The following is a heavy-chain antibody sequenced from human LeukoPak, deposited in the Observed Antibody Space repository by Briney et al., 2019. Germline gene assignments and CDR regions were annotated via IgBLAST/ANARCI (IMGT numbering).Heavy chain of an antibody. CDR2: IVVGSGNT. J-gene: IGHJ3*02. CDR1: GFTFTSSA. V-gene: IGHV1-58*02. Sequence: SVKVSCKASGFTFTSSAMQWVRQARGQRLEWIGWIVVGSGNTSYARKFQERVTITRDMSTSTAHMELSSLRSEDTAVYYCAAEVGYYGSGSYFHAFDIWGQGTMVTVSS. D-gene: IGHD3-10*01. CDR3: AAEVGYYGSGSYFHAFDI.